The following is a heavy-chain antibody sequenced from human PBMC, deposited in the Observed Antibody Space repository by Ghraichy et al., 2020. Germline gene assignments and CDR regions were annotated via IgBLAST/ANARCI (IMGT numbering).Heavy chain of an antibody. CDR2: IIPIFGTA. CDR3: ARGVVVAAKTIYYYYGMDV. CDR1: GGTFSSYA. J-gene: IGHJ6*02. Sequence: SVKVSCKASGGTFSSYAICWVRQAPGQGLEWMGGIIPIFGTANYAQKFQGRVTITADESTSTAYMELSSLRSEDTAVYYCARGVVVAAKTIYYYYGMDVWGQGTTVTVSS. V-gene: IGHV1-69*13. D-gene: IGHD2-15*01.